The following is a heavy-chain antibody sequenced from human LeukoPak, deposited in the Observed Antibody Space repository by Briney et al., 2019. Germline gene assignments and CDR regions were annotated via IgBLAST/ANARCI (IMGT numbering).Heavy chain of an antibody. CDR2: INGSGDAT. V-gene: IGHV3-23*01. CDR3: AKSDCGSDGCKLLNY. J-gene: IGHJ4*02. CDR1: GFIFSHYT. Sequence: GGSLRLSCAASGFIFSHYTMTWVRQAPGKGLEWVSSINGSGDATKYADFEMGRFTISRDNSKNTVSLQMNSLRAEDTAVYYCAKSDCGSDGCKLLNYWGQGTLVMASS. D-gene: IGHD2-21*01.